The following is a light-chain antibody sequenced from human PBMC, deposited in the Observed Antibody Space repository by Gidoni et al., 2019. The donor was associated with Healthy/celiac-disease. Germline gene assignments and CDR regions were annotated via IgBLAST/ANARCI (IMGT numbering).Light chain of an antibody. CDR1: QGIRNY. V-gene: IGKV1-27*01. CDR2: SAS. J-gene: IGKJ1*01. CDR3: QKYNSAPLT. Sequence: DIQLTQSPSSLSASVGDRVTITCRASQGIRNYLAWYQQKPGTVPKLLFYSASTLQSGVPSRFIGSGSWTDFTLTISSLQPDDVATYYCQKYNSAPLTFGQGTKVEIK.